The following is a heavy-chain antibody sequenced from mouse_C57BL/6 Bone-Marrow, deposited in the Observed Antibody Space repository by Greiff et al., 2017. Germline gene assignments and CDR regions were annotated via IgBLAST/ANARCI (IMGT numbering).Heavy chain of an antibody. CDR1: GFTFSDYY. CDR3: ARGQYYGSSYFDY. CDR2: INYDGSST. J-gene: IGHJ2*01. V-gene: IGHV5-16*01. Sequence: EVHLVESEGGLVQPGSSMKLSCTASGFTFSDYYMAWVRQVPEKGLEWVANINYDGSSTYYLDSLKSRFIISRDNAKNILYLQMSSLKSEDTATYYCARGQYYGSSYFDYWGQGTTLTVSS. D-gene: IGHD1-1*01.